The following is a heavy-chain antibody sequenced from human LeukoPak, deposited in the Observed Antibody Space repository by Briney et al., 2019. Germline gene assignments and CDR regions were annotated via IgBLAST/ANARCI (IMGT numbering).Heavy chain of an antibody. CDR1: GFSFSSYW. CDR3: ARGRCSTTTCYRGYGMDV. CDR2: VKQDGSEK. D-gene: IGHD2-2*02. Sequence: GGSLRLSCVASGFSFSSYWMSWVRQAPGKGLEWVANVKQDGSEKYYVDSVKGRFTISRDNAKNSLDLRMNGLRAEDTAVYYCARGRCSTTTCYRGYGMDVWGQGTTVTVS. V-gene: IGHV3-7*01. J-gene: IGHJ6*02.